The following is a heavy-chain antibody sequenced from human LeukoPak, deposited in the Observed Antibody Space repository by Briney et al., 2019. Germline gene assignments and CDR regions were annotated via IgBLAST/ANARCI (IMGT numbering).Heavy chain of an antibody. CDR1: GGSFSGYY. V-gene: IGHV4-34*01. J-gene: IGHJ4*02. CDR2: INHSGST. CDR3: ARDSYGPYGD. Sequence: SETLSLTCAVYGGSFSGYYWSWIRQPPGKGLEWIGEINHSGSTNYNPSLKSRVTISVDTSKNQFSLKLSSVTAADTAVYYCARDSYGPYGDWGQGTLVTVSS. D-gene: IGHD5-18*01.